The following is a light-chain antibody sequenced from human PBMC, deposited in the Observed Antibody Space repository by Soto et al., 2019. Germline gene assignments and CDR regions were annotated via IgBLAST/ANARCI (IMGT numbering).Light chain of an antibody. J-gene: IGKJ2*01. CDR2: VAS. Sequence: IQLTQSPSFLSASVGDRVTITCRASQPIGTYLAWYQQTPGKAPKLLIYVASTLLSGVPSRFSGGGSGTDFTLTISGLQPEDFATYYCQQSYSTPPYTFGQGTRLEIK. CDR1: QPIGTY. V-gene: IGKV1-9*01. CDR3: QQSYSTPPYT.